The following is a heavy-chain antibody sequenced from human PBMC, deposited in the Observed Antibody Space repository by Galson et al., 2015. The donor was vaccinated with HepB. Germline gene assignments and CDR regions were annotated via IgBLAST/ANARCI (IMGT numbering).Heavy chain of an antibody. CDR3: ALGRGYYGMDV. CDR2: IHSGGTT. Sequence: SLRLSCAAPGFIVSTDYMTWVRQAPGRGLDWVAVIHSGGTTYYAGSVKGRFTISRDDSKNTIYLRMNSLRAEDTAVYYCALGRGYYGMDVWGQGTTVTVSS. D-gene: IGHD2-15*01. V-gene: IGHV3-53*01. CDR1: GFIVSTDY. J-gene: IGHJ6*02.